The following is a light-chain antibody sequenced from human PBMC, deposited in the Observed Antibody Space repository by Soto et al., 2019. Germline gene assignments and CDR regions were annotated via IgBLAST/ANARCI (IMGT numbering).Light chain of an antibody. Sequence: QSVLTQPASVSGSPGQSITISCTGTSRDVGGFDSVSWYQHHPGKAPKLILYEVRTRPSGISDRFSGSKSGNTASLTISGLLSEDEADYYCSSYANTNTLLFGGGTQLTVL. CDR2: EVR. CDR1: SRDVGGFDS. CDR3: SSYANTNTLL. V-gene: IGLV2-14*01. J-gene: IGLJ7*01.